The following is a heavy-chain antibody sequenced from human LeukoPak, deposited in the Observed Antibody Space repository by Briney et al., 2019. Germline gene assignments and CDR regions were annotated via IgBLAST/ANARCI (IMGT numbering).Heavy chain of an antibody. CDR2: IGVASSVT. D-gene: IGHD1-1*01. V-gene: IGHV1-58*02. Sequence: SVKVSCKASGFTSTTSTMQWVRQARGQRLEWIGWIGVASSVTNYAEKFQERVTITRDMFTSTVYMELSSLRSDDTAVYYCAADQPRYPDAFDIWGQGTMVTVFS. CDR3: AADQPRYPDAFDI. CDR1: GFTSTTST. J-gene: IGHJ3*02.